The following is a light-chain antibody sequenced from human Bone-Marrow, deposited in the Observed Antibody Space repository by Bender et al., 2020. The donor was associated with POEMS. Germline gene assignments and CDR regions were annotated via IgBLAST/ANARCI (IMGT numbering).Light chain of an antibody. CDR3: CSYVGASTFV. Sequence: QSALTQPPSASGSPGQSVTISCTGSASDVGAYDYVSWYQQYPGKAPKLIIYEVTKRPSGASFRFSASKSGNTASLTISGLQAEDEAEYFCCSYVGASTFVFGGGTKLTVL. J-gene: IGLJ2*01. CDR1: ASDVGAYDY. CDR2: EVT. V-gene: IGLV2-8*01.